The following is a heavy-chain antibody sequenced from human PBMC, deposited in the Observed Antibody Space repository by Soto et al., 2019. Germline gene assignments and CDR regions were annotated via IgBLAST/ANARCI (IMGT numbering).Heavy chain of an antibody. CDR2: VYHSGST. CDR3: ASLSAGYYYDSSGYYFDY. Sequence: QVQLLESGPGLVKPSQTLSLTCTVSGGSISSGGYYWSWVRQHPGKGLEWIGYVYHSGSTYNNPSLKSRVTISVHTSKNQFSLKLSSVTAADTAVYYCASLSAGYYYDSSGYYFDYWGQGTLVTVSS. J-gene: IGHJ4*02. V-gene: IGHV4-31*03. CDR1: GGSISSGGYY. D-gene: IGHD3-22*01.